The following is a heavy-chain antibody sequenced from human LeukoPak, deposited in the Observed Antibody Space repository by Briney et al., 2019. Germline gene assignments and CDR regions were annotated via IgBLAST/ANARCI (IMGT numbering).Heavy chain of an antibody. D-gene: IGHD4-17*01. V-gene: IGHV4-59*01. Sequence: SETLSLTCTVSGDSISSYYWSWIRHPPGKGLEWIGYISYSGTTNYNPSLRSRVTISLDTSKNQFSLKLTSVTAADTAVYYCARDPAKYGDYDYWGQGTLVTVSS. CDR2: ISYSGTT. CDR1: GDSISSYY. J-gene: IGHJ4*02. CDR3: ARDPAKYGDYDY.